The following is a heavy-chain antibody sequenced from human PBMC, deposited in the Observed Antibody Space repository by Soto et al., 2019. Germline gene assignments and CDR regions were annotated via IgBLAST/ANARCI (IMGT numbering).Heavy chain of an antibody. CDR1: GFTFSSDG. CDR2: ISYDGSNK. V-gene: IGHV3-30*18. Sequence: PGGSLRLSCAASGFTFSSDGMHWVRQAPGKGLEWVAVISYDGSNKYYADSVKGRFTISRDNSKNTLYLQMNSLRAEDTAVYYCAKDRDLYDSSGYYAPWSGVTDDYWGQGTLVTVSS. D-gene: IGHD3-22*01. CDR3: AKDRDLYDSSGYYAPWSGVTDDY. J-gene: IGHJ4*02.